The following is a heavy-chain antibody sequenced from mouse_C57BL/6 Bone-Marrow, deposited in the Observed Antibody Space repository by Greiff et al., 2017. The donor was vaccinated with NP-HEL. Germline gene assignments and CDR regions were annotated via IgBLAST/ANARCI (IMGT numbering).Heavy chain of an antibody. Sequence: EADGGLVQPKGSLKLSCAASGFSFNTYAMNWVRQAPGKGLEWVARIRSKSNNYATYYADSVKDRFTISRDDSESMLYLQMNNLKTEDTAMYYCVRHGTGYFDYWGQGTTLTVSS. D-gene: IGHD4-1*01. J-gene: IGHJ2*01. CDR3: VRHGTGYFDY. CDR1: GFSFNTYA. CDR2: IRSKSNNYAT. V-gene: IGHV10-1*01.